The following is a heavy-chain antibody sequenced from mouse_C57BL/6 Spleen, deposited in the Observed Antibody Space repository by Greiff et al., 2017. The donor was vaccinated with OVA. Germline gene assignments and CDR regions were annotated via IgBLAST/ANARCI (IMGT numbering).Heavy chain of an antibody. CDR2: IYPGDGDT. CDR1: GYAFSSSW. CDR3: AREAGSSPHWYFDV. D-gene: IGHD1-1*01. V-gene: IGHV1-82*01. Sequence: QVQLKQSGPELVKPGASVKISCKASGYAFSSSWMNWVKQRPGKGLEWIGRIYPGDGDTNYNGKFKGKATLTADNSSSTAYIQLSSLTSEDSAVYFGAREAGSSPHWYFDVWGTGTTVTVAS. J-gene: IGHJ1*03.